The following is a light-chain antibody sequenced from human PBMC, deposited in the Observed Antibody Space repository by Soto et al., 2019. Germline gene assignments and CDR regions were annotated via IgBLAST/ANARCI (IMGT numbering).Light chain of an antibody. CDR3: QQYSKSIT. CDR1: QSVSSSY. J-gene: IGKJ5*01. CDR2: GAS. V-gene: IGKV3-20*01. Sequence: EIVMAQSPATLSVSPGERATLSFRASQSVSSSYLAWYQQKPGQAPRLLIYGASSRATGIPDRFSGSGSGTDFTLTISRLEPEDFAVYYCQQYSKSITFGQGTRLETK.